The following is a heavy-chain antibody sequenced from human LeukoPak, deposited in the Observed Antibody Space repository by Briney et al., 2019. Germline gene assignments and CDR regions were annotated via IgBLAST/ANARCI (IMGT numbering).Heavy chain of an antibody. J-gene: IGHJ5*02. CDR1: GGSISSGGYY. CDR2: IYYSGST. Sequence: SETLSLTCTVSGGSISSGGYYCSWIRQHPGKGLEWIGYIYYSGSTYYNPSLKSRVTISVDTSKNQCSLKLSSVTAADTAVYYCAREGTYNWFDPWGQGTLVTVSS. CDR3: AREGTYNWFDP. V-gene: IGHV4-31*03.